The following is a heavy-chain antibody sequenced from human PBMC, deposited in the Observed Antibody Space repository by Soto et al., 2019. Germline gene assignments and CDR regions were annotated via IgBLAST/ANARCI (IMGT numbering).Heavy chain of an antibody. Sequence: SETLSLTCTVSGYSFSSGDYYWSWIRQHPGKGLEWIGYIYYSGSTYYNPSLKSRVTISVDTSKNQFSLKLSSVTAADTAVYYCARDRHRQFSWGQGTLVTVS. CDR1: GYSFSSGDYY. CDR2: IYYSGST. CDR3: ARDRHRQFS. J-gene: IGHJ4*02. V-gene: IGHV4-30-4*08. D-gene: IGHD3-3*01.